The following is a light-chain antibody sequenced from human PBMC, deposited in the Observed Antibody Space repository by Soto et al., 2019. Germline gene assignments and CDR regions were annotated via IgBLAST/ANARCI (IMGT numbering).Light chain of an antibody. CDR2: WAS. CDR3: QHYHSIPLT. J-gene: IGKJ1*01. Sequence: DIVMTQSPESLAVSLGKRATINCKSSQSVLSRSNNKNCLTWYQQKSGQPPKLLIYWASARESGVPDRFSGSESETDFTLTISSLQAEDVAEYYCQHYHSIPLTFGQGTRVEIK. CDR1: QSVLSRSNNKNC. V-gene: IGKV4-1*01.